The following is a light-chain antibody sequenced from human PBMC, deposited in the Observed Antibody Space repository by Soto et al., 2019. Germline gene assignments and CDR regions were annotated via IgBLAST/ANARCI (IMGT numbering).Light chain of an antibody. Sequence: QSVLTQPASVSGSPGQSITISCTGTSSDVGGYNHVSWYQHHPDKAPKVIIFEVSNRPSGISSRFSGSRSGNTASLTISGLQAEDEADSYCASYTTTSTLWVFGGGTKVTVL. CDR3: ASYTTTSTLWV. CDR2: EVS. V-gene: IGLV2-14*01. CDR1: SSDVGGYNH. J-gene: IGLJ3*02.